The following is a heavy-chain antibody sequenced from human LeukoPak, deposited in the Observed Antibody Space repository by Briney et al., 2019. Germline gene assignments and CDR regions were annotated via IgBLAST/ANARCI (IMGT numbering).Heavy chain of an antibody. V-gene: IGHV3-11*04. CDR1: GFIFSDCY. Sequence: GGSLRLSCAASGFIFSDCYMSWIRQAPGKGLEWVSYISSSGSTIYYADSVKGRFTISRDNSKNTLYLQMNSLRAEDTAVYYCADGSYFGDSYYYYMDVWGKGTTVTVSS. J-gene: IGHJ6*03. CDR3: ADGSYFGDSYYYYMDV. D-gene: IGHD3-10*01. CDR2: ISSSGSTI.